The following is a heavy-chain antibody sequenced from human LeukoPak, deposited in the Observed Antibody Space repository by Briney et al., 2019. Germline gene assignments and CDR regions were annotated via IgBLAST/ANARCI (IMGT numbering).Heavy chain of an antibody. D-gene: IGHD3-10*01. V-gene: IGHV1-2*04. CDR1: GYTFTGYY. Sequence: ASVKVSCKASGYTFTGYYMHWVRQAPGQGLEWMGWINPNSGGTNYAQKFQGWVTMTRDTSISTAYMELSGLRSDDTAVYYCARDPYGSGSYPQYYYYGMDVWGQGTTVTVSS. J-gene: IGHJ6*02. CDR3: ARDPYGSGSYPQYYYYGMDV. CDR2: INPNSGGT.